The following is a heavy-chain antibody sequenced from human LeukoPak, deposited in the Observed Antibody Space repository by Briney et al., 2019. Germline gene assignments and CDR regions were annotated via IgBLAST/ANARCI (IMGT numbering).Heavy chain of an antibody. CDR3: ARAPQRILTGYYNEIDY. CDR1: GFTFSSYS. Sequence: GGSLRHSCAASGFTFSSYSMNWVRQAPGKGLEWVSYISSSSSTIYYADSVKGRFTISRDNAQNSLYLQMNSLRAEDTAVYYCARAPQRILTGYYNEIDYWGQGTLVTVSS. V-gene: IGHV3-48*04. D-gene: IGHD3-9*01. J-gene: IGHJ4*02. CDR2: ISSSSSTI.